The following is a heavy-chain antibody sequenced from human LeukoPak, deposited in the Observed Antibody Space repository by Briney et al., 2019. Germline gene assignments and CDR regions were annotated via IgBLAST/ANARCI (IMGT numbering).Heavy chain of an antibody. CDR2: IYTSGNT. CDR1: GGSISCDNYF. J-gene: IGHJ5*02. Sequence: PSETLSLTCTVSGGSISCDNYFWSWIRQPAGKGLEWIGRIYTSGNTNYNPSLKSRVTISVDTSKNQFSLKLSSVTAADTAVYYCAREGVIYYSGSGTYAGSETWGQGTLVTVST. CDR3: AREGVIYYSGSGTYAGSET. V-gene: IGHV4-61*02. D-gene: IGHD3-10*01.